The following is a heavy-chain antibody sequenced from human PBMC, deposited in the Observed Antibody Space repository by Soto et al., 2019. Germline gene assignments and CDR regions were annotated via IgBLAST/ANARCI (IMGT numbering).Heavy chain of an antibody. J-gene: IGHJ4*02. Sequence: SETLSLTCTVSGGSVTNSSYYWGWIRQPPGKGLEWIGSIYHSGSTYYNPSLKSRVTISVDTSKNQFSLKLSSVTAADTAVYYCARTVDTAMVYYFDYWGQGTLVTVSS. CDR2: IYHSGST. V-gene: IGHV4-39*07. CDR1: GGSVTNSSYY. D-gene: IGHD5-18*01. CDR3: ARTVDTAMVYYFDY.